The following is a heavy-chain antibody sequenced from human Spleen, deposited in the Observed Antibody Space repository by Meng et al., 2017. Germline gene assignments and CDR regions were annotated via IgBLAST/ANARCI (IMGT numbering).Heavy chain of an antibody. CDR2: IETKPNNYAT. J-gene: IGHJ4*02. CDR3: ATGAAAADH. D-gene: IGHD6-13*01. V-gene: IGHV3-73*01. Sequence: GGSLRLSCAVSGVSFSGSDIHWVRQASGKGLEWVGRIETKPNNYATSYGESLRGRFTISRDDSKNMAYLQMNSLETEDTAVYFCATGAAAADHWGQGTLVTVSS. CDR1: GVSFSGSD.